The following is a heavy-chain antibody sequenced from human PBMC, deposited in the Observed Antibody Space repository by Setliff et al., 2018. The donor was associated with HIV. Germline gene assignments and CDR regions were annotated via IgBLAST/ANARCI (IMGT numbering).Heavy chain of an antibody. CDR1: GYTFTSYA. CDR2: INTNTGSP. CDR3: ATSISIFGVVITSAFDI. V-gene: IGHV7-4-1*02. D-gene: IGHD3-3*01. Sequence: GASVKVSCKASGYTFTSYAMNWVRQAPGQGLEWMGWINTNTGSPTYAQGFTGRSVFSLDTSVSTAYLQISSLRPEDTAVYYCATSISIFGVVITSAFDIWGQGTMVTVSS. J-gene: IGHJ3*02.